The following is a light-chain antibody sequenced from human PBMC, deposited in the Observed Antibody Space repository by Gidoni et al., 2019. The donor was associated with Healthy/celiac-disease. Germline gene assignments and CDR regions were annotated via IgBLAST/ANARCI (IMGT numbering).Light chain of an antibody. CDR1: QSVSSY. CDR2: HAS. V-gene: IGKV3-11*01. CDR3: QQRSNWPPT. J-gene: IGKJ1*01. Sequence: EIVLTQSPATLSLSPGERATLSCTASQSVSSYLAWYQQKPGQAPKLLIYHASNRATGIPARFSGSGSGTDFTLTISSLEPEDFAVYYCQQRSNWPPTFXXXTKVEIK.